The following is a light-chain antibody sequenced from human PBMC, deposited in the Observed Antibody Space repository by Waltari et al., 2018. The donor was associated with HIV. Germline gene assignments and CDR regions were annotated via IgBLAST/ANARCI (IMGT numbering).Light chain of an antibody. CDR1: TTSIDIYNL. J-gene: IGLJ3*02. Sequence: QSALTQAASVSASLGQSIIIPCPATTTSIDIYNLVSWYQHHPGKAPKLILYEVNKRPSGVSNRFSGSRSGNTTSLTITGLLADDEADYYCCSCSVTNSLWVFGGGTKVTVV. CDR3: CSCSVTNSLWV. V-gene: IGLV2-23*02. CDR2: EVN.